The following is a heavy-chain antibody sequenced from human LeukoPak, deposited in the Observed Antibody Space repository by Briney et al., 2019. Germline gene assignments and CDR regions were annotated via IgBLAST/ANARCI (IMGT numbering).Heavy chain of an antibody. V-gene: IGHV3-13*04. Sequence: GGSLRLSCAASGFTFSTYDMHWVRQATGKGLEWVSGINPAGDTYYPGSVKGRFTISRDNAKNSLYLQMNSLRAEDTAVYYYVKQQLVPDAFDIWGQGTMVTVSS. CDR2: INPAGDT. J-gene: IGHJ3*02. CDR1: GFTFSTYD. CDR3: VKQQLVPDAFDI. D-gene: IGHD6-13*01.